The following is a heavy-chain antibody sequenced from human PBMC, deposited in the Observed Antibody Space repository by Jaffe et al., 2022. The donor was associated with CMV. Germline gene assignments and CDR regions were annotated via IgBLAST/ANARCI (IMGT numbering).Heavy chain of an antibody. J-gene: IGHJ6*02. CDR1: GFTFSSYG. Sequence: QVQLVESGGGVVQPGRSLRLSCAASGFTFSSYGMHWVRQAPGKGLEWVAVISYDGSNKYYADSVKGRFTISRDNSKNTLYLQMNSLRAEDTAVYYCAKEMGGLYQLLWEDYYYGMDVWGQGTTVTVSS. CDR2: ISYDGSNK. V-gene: IGHV3-30*18. CDR3: AKEMGGLYQLLWEDYYYGMDV. D-gene: IGHD2-2*01.